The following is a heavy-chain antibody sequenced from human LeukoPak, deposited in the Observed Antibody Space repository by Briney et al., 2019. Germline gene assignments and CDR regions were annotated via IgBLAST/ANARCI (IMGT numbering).Heavy chain of an antibody. Sequence: GGSLRLSCVASGFTFSSYWMSWVRQAPGKGLEWVANIKQDGSEKYYVDSVRGRFTISRDNVKNSLYLQMNSLRAEDTAVYYCARGGKFYYDSSGYPGDYWGQGTLVTVSS. J-gene: IGHJ4*02. V-gene: IGHV3-7*01. CDR1: GFTFSSYW. CDR2: IKQDGSEK. CDR3: ARGGKFYYDSSGYPGDY. D-gene: IGHD3-22*01.